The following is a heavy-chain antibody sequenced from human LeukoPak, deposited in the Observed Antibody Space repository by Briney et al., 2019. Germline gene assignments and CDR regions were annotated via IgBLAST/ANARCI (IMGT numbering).Heavy chain of an antibody. J-gene: IGHJ5*02. Sequence: SETLSLTCAVYGGSFSGYYWSWIRQPAGKGLEWIGRIYSSGTTNYNPSLKSRVTISVDTSKNQFSLRLTSVTAADTAVYYCARDLYCSGGSCYGRWFDPWGQGTLVTVSS. CDR2: IYSSGTT. V-gene: IGHV4-4*07. CDR3: ARDLYCSGGSCYGRWFDP. CDR1: GGSFSGYY. D-gene: IGHD2-15*01.